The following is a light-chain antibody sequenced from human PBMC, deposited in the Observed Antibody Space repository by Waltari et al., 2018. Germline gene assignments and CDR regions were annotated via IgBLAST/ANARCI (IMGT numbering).Light chain of an antibody. J-gene: IGLJ2*01. CDR2: QDT. CDR1: KLENKY. CDR3: QAWDSNTVI. V-gene: IGLV3-1*01. Sequence: SYELTQAPSVSVSPGQTASITCSGEKLENKYVYWYQQKAGQSPVLVIHQDTKRPSGIPERFSGSNSGNKATLTISGTQAVDEADYYCQAWDSNTVIFGGGTKLTVL.